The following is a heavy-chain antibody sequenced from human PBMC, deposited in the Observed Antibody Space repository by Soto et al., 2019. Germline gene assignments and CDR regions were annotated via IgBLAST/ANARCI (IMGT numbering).Heavy chain of an antibody. CDR2: IYYSGST. Sequence: PSETLSLTCTVSGGSISSSSYYWGWIRQPPGKGLEWIGSIYYSGSTYYNPSLKSRVTISVDTSKNQFSLKLSSVTAADTAVYYCARRIGSGTYYFDYWGRGTLVTVSS. J-gene: IGHJ4*02. V-gene: IGHV4-39*01. CDR3: ARRIGSGTYYFDY. CDR1: GGSISSSSYY. D-gene: IGHD1-26*01.